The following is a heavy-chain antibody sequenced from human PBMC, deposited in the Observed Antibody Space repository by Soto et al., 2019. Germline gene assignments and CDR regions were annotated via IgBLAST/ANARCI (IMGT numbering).Heavy chain of an antibody. J-gene: IGHJ4*02. CDR1: GGSISSGGYS. V-gene: IGHV4-30-2*01. D-gene: IGHD1-7*01. Sequence: SETLSLTCAVSGGSISSGGYSWSWIRQPPGKGLEWIGYIYHSGSTYYNPSLKSRVTISVDTSKNQFSLKLSSVTAADTAVYYCARQGDNWNYYFDYWGQGTLVTVSS. CDR3: ARQGDNWNYYFDY. CDR2: IYHSGST.